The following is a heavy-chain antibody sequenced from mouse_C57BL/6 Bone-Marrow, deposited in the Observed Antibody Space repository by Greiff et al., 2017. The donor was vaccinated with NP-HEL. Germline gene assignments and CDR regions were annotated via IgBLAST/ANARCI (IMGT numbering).Heavy chain of an antibody. CDR3: ARATMVTTKDY. V-gene: IGHV1-55*01. D-gene: IGHD2-2*01. CDR2: IYPGSGST. CDR1: GYTFTSYW. J-gene: IGHJ2*01. Sequence: VQLQQSGAELVKPGASVKMSCKASGYTFTSYWITWVKQRPGPGLEWIGDIYPGSGSTNYNEKFKSKATLPVDTSSSTAYLQLSSLTSEGSAVYCCARATMVTTKDYWGQGTTRTVSS.